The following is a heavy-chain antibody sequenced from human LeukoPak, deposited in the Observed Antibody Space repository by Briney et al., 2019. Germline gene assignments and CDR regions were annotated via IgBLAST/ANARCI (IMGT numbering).Heavy chain of an antibody. CDR2: IKHDGVET. V-gene: IGHV3-7*03. Sequence: GGSLRLSCVASGLSFSGQWLNWVRQAPGQGLEWVATIKHDGVETYYVDSVKGRVTISRDDGKNSLSLHMNSLRAEDTAMYYCAKGPLYISSWYPAGTYFQHWGQGTLVTVSS. CDR3: AKGPLYISSWYPAGTYFQH. CDR1: GLSFSGQW. D-gene: IGHD6-13*01. J-gene: IGHJ1*01.